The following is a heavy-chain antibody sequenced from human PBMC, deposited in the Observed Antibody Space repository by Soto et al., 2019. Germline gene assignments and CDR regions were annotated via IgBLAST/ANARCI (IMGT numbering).Heavy chain of an antibody. CDR3: ARDESNIVAMIHFDY. J-gene: IGHJ4*02. V-gene: IGHV1-46*03. Sequence: QVQLVQSGAEVKKPGASVKVSCKASGYTFTSYYMHWVRQAPGQGLEWMGIINPSGGSTSYAQNFQGRVTMTRNTSTSTVYMELSRLRSEDTAGYYCARDESNIVAMIHFDYWGQGTLVTVSS. CDR1: GYTFTSYY. D-gene: IGHD5-12*01. CDR2: INPSGGST.